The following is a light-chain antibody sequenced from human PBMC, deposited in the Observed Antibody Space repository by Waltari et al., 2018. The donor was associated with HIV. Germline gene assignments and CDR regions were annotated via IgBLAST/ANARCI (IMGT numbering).Light chain of an antibody. Sequence: QSVLTQPPSVSGAPGQRVTIYCTGSSSNIGAGYDVHWYQQVPGTAPKLILYGNNNRPSGVPDRFSASNAGASPSLAISGLQAEDEADYYCQSYDSSLTGSVFGGATKLTVL. CDR3: QSYDSSLTGSV. J-gene: IGLJ2*01. V-gene: IGLV1-40*01. CDR2: GNN. CDR1: SSNIGAGYD.